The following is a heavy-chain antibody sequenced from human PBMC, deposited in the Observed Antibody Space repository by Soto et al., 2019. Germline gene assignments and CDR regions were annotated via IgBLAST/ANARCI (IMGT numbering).Heavy chain of an antibody. V-gene: IGHV1-3*01. J-gene: IGHJ4*02. Sequence: ASVKVSCKASGYTFTTHAIDWVRQAPGQRLEWMGCINAGNGNTKYSQKFQGRFTITRDTSASTTYMELTSLRSEDTAVYYCARDRYFGSGTYNYFDYWGQRTLVTVSS. CDR1: GYTFTTHA. CDR3: ARDRYFGSGTYNYFDY. D-gene: IGHD3-10*01. CDR2: INAGNGNT.